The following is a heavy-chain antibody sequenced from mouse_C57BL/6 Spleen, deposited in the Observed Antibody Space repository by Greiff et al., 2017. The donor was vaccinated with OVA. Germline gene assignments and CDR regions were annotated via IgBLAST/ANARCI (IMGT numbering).Heavy chain of an antibody. J-gene: IGHJ4*01. Sequence: DVMLVESGGGLVKPGGSLKLSCAASGFTFSSYAMSWVRQTPEKRLEWVATISDGGSYTYYPDNVKGRFTISRDNAKNNLYLQMSHLKSEDTAMYYCARDYDEGYAMDYWGQGTSVTVSS. D-gene: IGHD2-12*01. CDR2: ISDGGSYT. V-gene: IGHV5-4*01. CDR1: GFTFSSYA. CDR3: ARDYDEGYAMDY.